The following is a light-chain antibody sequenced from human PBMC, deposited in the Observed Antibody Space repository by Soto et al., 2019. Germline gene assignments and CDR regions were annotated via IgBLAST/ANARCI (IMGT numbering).Light chain of an antibody. Sequence: EIVLTQSPATLSLSPGERATLSCRASQSVSSYFAWYQQKPGQAPRLLIYDASNRATGIPARFSGSGSGTDFTLTISSLEPEDFAVYYCQQRGHWPLTFGQGTKVDI. CDR1: QSVSSY. V-gene: IGKV3-11*01. CDR3: QQRGHWPLT. CDR2: DAS. J-gene: IGKJ1*01.